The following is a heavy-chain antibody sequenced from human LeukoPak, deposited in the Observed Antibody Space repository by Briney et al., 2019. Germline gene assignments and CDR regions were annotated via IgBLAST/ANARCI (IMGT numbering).Heavy chain of an antibody. V-gene: IGHV4-61*02. CDR2: IYISGST. D-gene: IGHD3-22*01. Sequence: PSETLSLTCTVSGGSISSGSYYWSWIRQPAGKGLEWIGRIYISGSTSYNPSLKSRVTISVDTSKNQFSLKLSSVTAADTAVYYCARASIYYDSSGYDYWGQGTLVTVSS. J-gene: IGHJ4*02. CDR1: GGSISSGSYY. CDR3: ARASIYYDSSGYDY.